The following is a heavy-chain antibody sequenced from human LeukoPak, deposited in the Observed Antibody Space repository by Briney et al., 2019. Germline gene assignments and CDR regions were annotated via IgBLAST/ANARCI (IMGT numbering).Heavy chain of an antibody. CDR2: IRYDGSNK. CDR3: AKVMVPAAKNHAFDI. V-gene: IGHV3-30*02. J-gene: IGHJ3*02. D-gene: IGHD2-2*01. Sequence: PGGSLRLSCAASGFTFSSYGMHWVRQAPGKGLEWVAFIRYDGSNKYYADSVKGRFTISRDNSKNTLYLQMNSLRAEDTAVYYCAKVMVPAAKNHAFDIWGQGTMVTVSS. CDR1: GFTFSSYG.